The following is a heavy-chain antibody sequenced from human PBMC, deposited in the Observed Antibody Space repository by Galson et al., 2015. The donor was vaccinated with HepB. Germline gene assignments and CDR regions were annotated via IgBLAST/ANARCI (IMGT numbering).Heavy chain of an antibody. V-gene: IGHV4-59*01. CDR2: IYYSGST. CDR3: AGSVGYYPFDS. CDR1: GGSISSYY. Sequence: SETLSLTCTVSGGSISSYYWSWIRQPPGKGLEWIGYIYYSGSTNYNPSLKSRVTMSVDTSKSQFSLKLSSVTAADTAVFYCAGSVGYYPFDSWGQGTLVTVSS. D-gene: IGHD3-22*01. J-gene: IGHJ4*02.